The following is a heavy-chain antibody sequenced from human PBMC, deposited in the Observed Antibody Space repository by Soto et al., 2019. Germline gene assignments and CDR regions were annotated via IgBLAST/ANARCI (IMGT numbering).Heavy chain of an antibody. D-gene: IGHD2-2*01. Sequence: SETLSLTCAVYGGSFSGYYWSWIRQPPGKGLEWIGEINHSGSTNYNPSLKSRVTISVDTSKNQFSPKLSSVTAADTAVYYCARGIVVPAAKMAGDWFDPWGQGTLVTVSS. CDR1: GGSFSGYY. CDR2: INHSGST. V-gene: IGHV4-34*01. CDR3: ARGIVVPAAKMAGDWFDP. J-gene: IGHJ5*02.